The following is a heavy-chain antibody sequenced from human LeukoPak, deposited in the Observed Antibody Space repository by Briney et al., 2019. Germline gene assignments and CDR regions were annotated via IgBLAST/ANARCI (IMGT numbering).Heavy chain of an antibody. J-gene: IGHJ4*02. CDR1: GGSLSGYY. V-gene: IGHV4-59*01. CDR3: ASLTY. CDR2: IYYSGST. D-gene: IGHD3-10*01. Sequence: SETLSLTCTVSGGSLSGYYWSWIRQPPGKGLEWIGYIYYSGSTNYNPSLKSRVTISVDTSKNQFSLKLSSVTAADTAVYYCASLTYWGQGTLVTVSS.